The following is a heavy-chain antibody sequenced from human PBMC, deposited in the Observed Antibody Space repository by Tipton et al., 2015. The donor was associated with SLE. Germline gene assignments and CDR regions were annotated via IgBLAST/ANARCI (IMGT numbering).Heavy chain of an antibody. CDR3: ATFSQSRLFDY. CDR1: GGSISSSSYY. CDR2: IYYSGST. D-gene: IGHD3-3*02. J-gene: IGHJ4*02. V-gene: IGHV4-39*07. Sequence: GLVKPSQTLSLTCTVSGGSISSSSYYWGWIRQPPGKGLEWIGSIYYSGSTYYNPSLKSRVTISVDTSRNQFSLRLISVTAADTAVYYCATFSQSRLFDYWGQGRLVTVSS.